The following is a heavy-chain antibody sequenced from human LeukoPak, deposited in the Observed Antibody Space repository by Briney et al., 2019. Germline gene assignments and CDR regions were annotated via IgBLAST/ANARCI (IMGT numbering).Heavy chain of an antibody. J-gene: IGHJ4*02. Sequence: ASVKVSCKASGYTFTGYYMHWVRQAPGQGLEWMGWINANTGGTNYAQKFQGRVTMTRDTTISTAYMELSKLTSDDTALYYCASYPRYVSSPPFDYWGQGTLVTVS. CDR1: GYTFTGYY. CDR3: ASYPRYVSSPPFDY. D-gene: IGHD2-15*01. V-gene: IGHV1-2*02. CDR2: INANTGGT.